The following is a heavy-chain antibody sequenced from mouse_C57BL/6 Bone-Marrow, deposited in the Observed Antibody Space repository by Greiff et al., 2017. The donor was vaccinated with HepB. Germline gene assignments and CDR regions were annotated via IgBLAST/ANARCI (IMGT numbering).Heavy chain of an antibody. CDR3: ARDAPYYYGSSPYYFDY. V-gene: IGHV3-6*01. CDR2: ISYDGSN. J-gene: IGHJ2*01. D-gene: IGHD1-1*01. Sequence: ESGPGLVKPSQSLSLTCSVTGYSITSGYYWNWIRQFPGNKLEWMGYISYDGSNNYNPSLKNRISITRDTSKNQFFLKLNSVTTEDTATYYCARDAPYYYGSSPYYFDYWGQGTTLTVSS. CDR1: GYSITSGYY.